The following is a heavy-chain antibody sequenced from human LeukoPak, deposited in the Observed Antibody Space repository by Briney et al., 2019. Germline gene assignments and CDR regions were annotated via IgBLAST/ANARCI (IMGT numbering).Heavy chain of an antibody. Sequence: GESLRISCKGSGYSFTSYWISWVRQMPGKGLEWMGRIEPSDSYTNYSPSFQGHVTISADKSISTAYLQWSSLKASDTAMYYCARHSRGYCSSTSRYTYFDYWGQGTLVTVSS. D-gene: IGHD2-2*02. CDR3: ARHSRGYCSSTSRYTYFDY. CDR1: GYSFTSYW. CDR2: IEPSDSYT. J-gene: IGHJ4*02. V-gene: IGHV5-10-1*01.